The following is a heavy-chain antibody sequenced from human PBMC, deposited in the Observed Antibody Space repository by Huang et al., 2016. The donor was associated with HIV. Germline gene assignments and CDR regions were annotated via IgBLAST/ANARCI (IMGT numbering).Heavy chain of an antibody. Sequence: QVQLVQSGAEVKKPGSSVKVSCKASGGTFSNDAISWVRQAPGQGPEWMGGIIPIFDTANYEQKFQGRVTITADESTGTAYMELNSLRSEDTAVYYCARDGTDIVGATYFDSWGQGTLVTVSS. CDR1: GGTFSNDA. J-gene: IGHJ4*02. CDR2: IIPIFDTA. D-gene: IGHD1-26*01. CDR3: ARDGTDIVGATYFDS. V-gene: IGHV1-69*01.